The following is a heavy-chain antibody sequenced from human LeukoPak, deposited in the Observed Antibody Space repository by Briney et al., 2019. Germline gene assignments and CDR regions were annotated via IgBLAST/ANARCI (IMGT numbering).Heavy chain of an antibody. D-gene: IGHD3-22*01. Sequence: SVKVSCKASGGTFSSYAISWVRQAPGQGLEWMGGIIPIFGTANYAQKFQGRVTITADKSTSTAYMELSSLRYDDTAVYYCARDQGGSGYPGPFDYWGQGTLVTVSS. CDR2: IIPIFGTA. J-gene: IGHJ4*02. CDR1: GGTFSSYA. CDR3: ARDQGGSGYPGPFDY. V-gene: IGHV1-69*06.